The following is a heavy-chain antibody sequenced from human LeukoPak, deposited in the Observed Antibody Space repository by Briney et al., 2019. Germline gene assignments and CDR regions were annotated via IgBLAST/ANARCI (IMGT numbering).Heavy chain of an antibody. CDR1: GFSFGDYA. V-gene: IGHV3-49*04. J-gene: IGHJ4*02. CDR2: IRSIGYGGTT. CDR3: TRGPSRGTYDY. D-gene: IGHD1-26*01. Sequence: PGGSLRLSCTASGFSFGDYALSWVRQAPGKGLEWVGLIRSIGYGGTTEYAASVKGRFTISRDDSKSIAYLEMNSLKTEDTAVYYCTRGPSRGTYDYWGQGTLVTVSS.